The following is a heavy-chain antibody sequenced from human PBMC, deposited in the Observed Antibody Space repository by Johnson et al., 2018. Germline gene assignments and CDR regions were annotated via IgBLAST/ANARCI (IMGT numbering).Heavy chain of an antibody. Sequence: VQLVESGGGLVKPGGSLRLSCAASGFTFSSYSMNWVRQAPGKGLEWVAVISYDGSNKYYADSVKGRFTISRDNSKNTLYLQMNSLRAEDTAVYYCARDTELDYYDSSGYYLGYFQHWGQGTLVTVSS. J-gene: IGHJ1*01. CDR1: GFTFSSYS. V-gene: IGHV3-30*03. D-gene: IGHD3-22*01. CDR2: ISYDGSNK. CDR3: ARDTELDYYDSSGYYLGYFQH.